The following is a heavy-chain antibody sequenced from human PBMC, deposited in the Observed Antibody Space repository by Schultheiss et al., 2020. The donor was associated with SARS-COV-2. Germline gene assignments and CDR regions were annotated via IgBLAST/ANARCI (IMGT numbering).Heavy chain of an antibody. CDR2: ISGSGGST. CDR1: GFTFSSYA. D-gene: IGHD1-14*01. J-gene: IGHJ4*02. V-gene: IGHV3-23*01. Sequence: GGSLRLSCAASGFTFSSYAMSWVRQAPGKGLEWVSAISGSGGSTYYADSVKGRFTISRDNSANTLFVQMHSLRAEDTAFYYCTRRMGGTKDYWGQGTLVTVSS. CDR3: TRRMGGTKDY.